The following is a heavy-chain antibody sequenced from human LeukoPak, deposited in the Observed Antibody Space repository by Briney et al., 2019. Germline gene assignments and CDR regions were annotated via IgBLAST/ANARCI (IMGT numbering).Heavy chain of an antibody. CDR1: GFTFSSYR. J-gene: IGHJ4*02. CDR2: ISSSSSYI. D-gene: IGHD6-19*01. CDR3: ARAPGIAVAGSGY. Sequence: GGSLRLSCPASGFTFSSYRMNWFPRAPGKGLEWVSSISSSSSYIYYADSVKGRFTISRDNAKNSLYLQMNSLRAEDTAVYYCARAPGIAVAGSGYWGQGTLVTVSS. V-gene: IGHV3-21*01.